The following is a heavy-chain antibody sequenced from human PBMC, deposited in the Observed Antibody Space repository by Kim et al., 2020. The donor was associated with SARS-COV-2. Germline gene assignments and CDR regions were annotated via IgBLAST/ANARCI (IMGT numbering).Heavy chain of an antibody. V-gene: IGHV3-53*01. J-gene: IGHJ4*02. CDR1: GFTVSSNY. CDR3: ARSYGYSEELYFDY. D-gene: IGHD4-4*01. Sequence: GGSLRLSCAASGFTVSSNYMSWVRQAPGKGLEWVSVIYSGGSTYYADSVKGRFTISRDNSKNTLYLQMNSLRAEDTAVYYCARSYGYSEELYFDYWGQGTLVTVSS. CDR2: IYSGGST.